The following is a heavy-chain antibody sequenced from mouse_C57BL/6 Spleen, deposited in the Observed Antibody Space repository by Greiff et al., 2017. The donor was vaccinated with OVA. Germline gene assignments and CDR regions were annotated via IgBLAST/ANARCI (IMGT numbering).Heavy chain of an antibody. V-gene: IGHV2-9-1*01. J-gene: IGHJ4*01. CDR1: GFSLTSYA. CDR2: IWTGGGT. Sequence: VNVVESGPGLVAPSQSLSITCTVSGFSLTSYAISWVRQPPGKGLEWLGVIWTGGGTNYNSALKSRLSISKDNSKSQVFLKMNSLQTDDTARYYCARNRGYDGSYAMDYWGQGTSVTVSS. D-gene: IGHD2-3*01. CDR3: ARNRGYDGSYAMDY.